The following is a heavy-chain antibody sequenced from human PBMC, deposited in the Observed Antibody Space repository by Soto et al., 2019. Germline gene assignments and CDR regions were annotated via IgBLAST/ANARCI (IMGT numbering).Heavy chain of an antibody. CDR3: AKAGTQGAFITICFDI. CDR1: GFTFSSYA. V-gene: IGHV3-23*01. D-gene: IGHD3-9*01. CDR2: ISGSGGST. Sequence: EVQLLESGGGLVQPGGSLRLSCAASGFTFSSYAMSWVRQAPGKGLEWVSAISGSGGSTYYADSVKGRFTISRDNSKNTLYLQMNSLRAEDTAVYYCAKAGTQGAFITICFDIWGQGTMVTVSS. J-gene: IGHJ3*02.